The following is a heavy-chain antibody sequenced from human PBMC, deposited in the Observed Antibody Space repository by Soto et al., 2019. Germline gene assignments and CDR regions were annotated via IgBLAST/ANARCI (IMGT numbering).Heavy chain of an antibody. CDR3: ASSRYCSSTSCLTNYYYYGMDA. CDR2: IIPIFGTA. V-gene: IGHV1-69*06. J-gene: IGHJ6*02. Sequence: SVKVSCKASGGTFSSYAISWVRQAPGQGLEWMGGIIPIFGTANYAQKFQGRVTITADKSTSTAYMELSSLRSEDTAVYYCASSRYCSSTSCLTNYYYYGMDAWGQGTTVTVSS. CDR1: GGTFSSYA. D-gene: IGHD2-2*01.